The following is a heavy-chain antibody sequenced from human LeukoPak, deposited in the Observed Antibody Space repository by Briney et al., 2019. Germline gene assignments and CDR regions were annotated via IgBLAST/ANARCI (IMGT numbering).Heavy chain of an antibody. CDR3: ARAPTYYDILTGYQDHYYYGMDV. J-gene: IGHJ6*02. D-gene: IGHD3-9*01. CDR2: IIPILGIA. V-gene: IGHV1-69*04. Sequence: SVKVSCKASGGTFISYAISWVRQAPGQGLEWMGRIIPILGIANYAQKFQGRVTITADKSTSTAYMELSSLRSEDTDVYYCARAPTYYDILTGYQDHYYYGMDVWGQGTTVTVSS. CDR1: GGTFISYA.